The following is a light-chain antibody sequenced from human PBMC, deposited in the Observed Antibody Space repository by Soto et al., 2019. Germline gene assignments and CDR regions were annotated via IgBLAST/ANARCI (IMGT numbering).Light chain of an antibody. Sequence: EIVMTQSPATLSVSPGERVTLSCRASQSVSSNLAWYQQKPGQPPRLLISGASSRATGVPARFSGGGSGTEYARTVSSLHTEDLAVDYCQQYDNRPPLTFGGGNKVEI. CDR2: GAS. CDR3: QQYDNRPPLT. J-gene: IGKJ4*01. CDR1: QSVSSN. V-gene: IGKV3-15*01.